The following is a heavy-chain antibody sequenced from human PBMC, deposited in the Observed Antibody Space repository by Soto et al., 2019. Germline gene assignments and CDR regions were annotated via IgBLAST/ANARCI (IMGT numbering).Heavy chain of an antibody. CDR1: GFTFSSYG. CDR3: ARGSVAGTSHYYYGMDV. V-gene: IGHV3-23*01. D-gene: IGHD6-19*01. Sequence: GGSLRLSCAASGFTFSSYGMSWVRQAPGKGLEWVSAISGSGGSTYYADSVKGRFTISRDNSKNTLYLQMNSLRAEDTAVYYCARGSVAGTSHYYYGMDVWGQGTTVTVSS. J-gene: IGHJ6*02. CDR2: ISGSGGST.